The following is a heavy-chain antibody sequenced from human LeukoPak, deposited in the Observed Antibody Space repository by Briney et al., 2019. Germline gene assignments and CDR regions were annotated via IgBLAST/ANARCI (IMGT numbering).Heavy chain of an antibody. J-gene: IGHJ6*03. CDR2: IYYSGST. D-gene: IGHD3-22*01. V-gene: IGHV4-39*07. Sequence: SETLSLTCTVSGGSISSSSYYWGWIRQPPGKGLEWIGSIYYSGSTYYNPSLKSRVTISVDTSKNQFSLKLSSVTAADTAVYYCAREEDYYDSSGYPRSYYYYYMDVWGKGTTVTVSS. CDR1: GGSISSSSYY. CDR3: AREEDYYDSSGYPRSYYYYYMDV.